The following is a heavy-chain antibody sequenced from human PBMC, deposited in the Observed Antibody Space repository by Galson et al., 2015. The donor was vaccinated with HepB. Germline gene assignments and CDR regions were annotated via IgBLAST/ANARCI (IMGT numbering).Heavy chain of an antibody. J-gene: IGHJ4*02. D-gene: IGHD2-2*02. Sequence: SLRLSCAASGFTFSSYGMHWVRQAPGKGLEWVAVIWYDGSNKYYADSVKGRFTISRDNSKNTLYLQTNSLRAEDTAVYYCAALGYCSSTSCYTDYWGQGTLVTVSS. CDR1: GFTFSSYG. CDR2: IWYDGSNK. V-gene: IGHV3-33*01. CDR3: AALGYCSSTSCYTDY.